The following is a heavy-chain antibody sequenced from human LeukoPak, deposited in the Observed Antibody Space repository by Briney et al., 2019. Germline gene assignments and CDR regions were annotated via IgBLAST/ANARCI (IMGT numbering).Heavy chain of an antibody. J-gene: IGHJ4*02. CDR3: ARLGFCRGDNCLDDY. Sequence: SETLSLTCTVSGGSISPYYWSWMRQPPGKGPEYVGYIYYTGGTNYTPSLKSRVTISLDAPRNQYSLKLTSVTATDTAVYYCARLGFCRGDNCLDDYWGQGTLSPSSQ. CDR2: IYYTGGT. D-gene: IGHD2-15*01. CDR1: GGSISPYY. V-gene: IGHV4-59*08.